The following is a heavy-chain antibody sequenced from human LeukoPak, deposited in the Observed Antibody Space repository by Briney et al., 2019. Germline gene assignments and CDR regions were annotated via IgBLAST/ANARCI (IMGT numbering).Heavy chain of an antibody. Sequence: GASVKVSCKASGYTYTSYGISWVRQAPGQGLEWMGWNSAYNGNTNYAQKLQGRVTMTTDTSTSTAYMELRSLRSDDTAVYYCAGSGHDILTGYYFAWGQGTLVTVSS. D-gene: IGHD3-9*01. CDR2: NSAYNGNT. CDR3: AGSGHDILTGYYFA. CDR1: GYTYTSYG. V-gene: IGHV1-18*04. J-gene: IGHJ4*02.